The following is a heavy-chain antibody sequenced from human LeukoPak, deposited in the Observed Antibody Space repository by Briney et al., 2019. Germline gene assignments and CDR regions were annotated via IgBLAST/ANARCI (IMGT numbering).Heavy chain of an antibody. CDR3: ARGNVLLWFGELLYYFDY. Sequence: SETLSLTCTVSGGSISSYYWSWIRQPAGKGLEWIGRIYTSGSTNYNPSLKSRVTMSVDTSKNQFSLKLSSVTAADTAVYYCARGNVLLWFGELLYYFDYWGLGTLVTVSS. V-gene: IGHV4-4*07. J-gene: IGHJ4*02. D-gene: IGHD3-10*01. CDR2: IYTSGST. CDR1: GGSISSYY.